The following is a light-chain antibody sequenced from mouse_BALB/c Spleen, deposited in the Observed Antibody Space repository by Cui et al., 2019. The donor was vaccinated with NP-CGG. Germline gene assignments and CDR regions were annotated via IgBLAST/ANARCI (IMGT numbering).Light chain of an antibody. Sequence: QAVVTQASALTTSPGETVTLTCRASTGAVTTSNYANWVQEKSDHLFTGLIGGTNNRAPGVPARFSGSLIGDKAALIITGAQTDDEAIYFCALWYSNHWVFGGGTKLTVL. V-gene: IGLV1*01. J-gene: IGLJ1*01. CDR3: ALWYSNHWV. CDR2: GTN. CDR1: TGAVTTSNY.